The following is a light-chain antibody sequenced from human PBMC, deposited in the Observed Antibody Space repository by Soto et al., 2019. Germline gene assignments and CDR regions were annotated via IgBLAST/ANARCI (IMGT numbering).Light chain of an antibody. V-gene: IGKV1-39*01. CDR3: QQSYSTLLT. J-gene: IGKJ4*01. CDR1: QSISSY. CDR2: AAS. Sequence: DIQITQSPSALSASVGDRVTITCRASQSISSYLNWYQHKPGKAPKLLIYAASSLQSGVPSRFSGSGSGTDFTLTISSLQPEEFATYYCQQSYSTLLTFGGGTKVEIK.